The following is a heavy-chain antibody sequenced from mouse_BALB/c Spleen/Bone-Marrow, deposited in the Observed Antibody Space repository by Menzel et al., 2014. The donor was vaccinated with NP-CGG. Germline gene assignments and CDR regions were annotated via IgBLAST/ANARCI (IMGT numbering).Heavy chain of an antibody. CDR3: AKNGELGYYFDY. Sequence: VQVVESGPGLVQPSQSLSITCTVSGFSLTSYGVHWVRQSPGEGLEWLGVIWRGGSTDYNAAFMSRLSITKDNSKSQVFFKMNSLQADDTAIYYCAKNGELGYYFDYWGQGTTLTVSS. D-gene: IGHD4-1*01. CDR2: IWRGGST. V-gene: IGHV2-5*01. J-gene: IGHJ2*01. CDR1: GFSLTSYG.